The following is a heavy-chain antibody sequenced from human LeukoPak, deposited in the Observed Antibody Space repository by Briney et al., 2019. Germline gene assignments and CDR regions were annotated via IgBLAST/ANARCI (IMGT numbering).Heavy chain of an antibody. J-gene: IGHJ4*02. D-gene: IGHD4-23*01. CDR2: IYHSGST. V-gene: IGHV4-38-2*01. Sequence: SETLSLTCAVSGYSISSGFYWGWIRQPPGKGLECIGSIYHSGSTYYNPSLKSRVTISVDTSKNQFSLNLSSVTAADTAMYYCARAVGTSRNFFDYWGQGTLVTVSS. CDR3: ARAVGTSRNFFDY. CDR1: GYSISSGFY.